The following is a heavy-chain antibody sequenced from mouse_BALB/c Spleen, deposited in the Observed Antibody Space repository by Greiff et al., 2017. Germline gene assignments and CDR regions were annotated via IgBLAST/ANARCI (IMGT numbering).Heavy chain of an antibody. CDR3: ARGIYYDYGWFAY. CDR1: GFSLTSYG. CDR2: IWAGGST. Sequence: VQLQQSGPGLVAPSQSLSITCTVSGFSLTSYGVHWVRQPPGKGLEWLGVIWAGGSTNYNSALMSRLSISKDNSKSQVFLKMNSLQTDDTAMYYCARGIYYDYGWFAYWGQGTLVTVSA. D-gene: IGHD2-4*01. J-gene: IGHJ3*01. V-gene: IGHV2-9*02.